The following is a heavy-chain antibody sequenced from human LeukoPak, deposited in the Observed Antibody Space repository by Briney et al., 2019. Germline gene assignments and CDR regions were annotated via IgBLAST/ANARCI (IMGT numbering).Heavy chain of an antibody. CDR2: IWYDGSNK. CDR3: AGGDYYDSSGYYFPDAFDI. D-gene: IGHD3-22*01. V-gene: IGHV3-33*08. Sequence: LPGGSLRLSCSASGFTFSSYGMHWVRQAPGKGLEWVAVIWYDGSNKYYVDSVQGRFTISRDNSKNTLYLQMSSLRAEDTAVYYCAGGDYYDSSGYYFPDAFDIWGQGTMVTVSS. J-gene: IGHJ3*02. CDR1: GFTFSSYG.